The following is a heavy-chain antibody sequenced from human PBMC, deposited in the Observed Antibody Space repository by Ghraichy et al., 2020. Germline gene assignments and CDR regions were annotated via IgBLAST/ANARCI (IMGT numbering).Heavy chain of an antibody. Sequence: PETLSLTCAVSGGSISSSNWWSWVRQPPGKGLEWIGEIYHSGSTNYNPSLKSRVTISVDKSKNQFSLKLNSVTAADTAVYYCATARGYSYGFWYWGQGTLVTVSS. CDR3: ATARGYSYGFWY. D-gene: IGHD5-18*01. V-gene: IGHV4-4*03. CDR2: IYHSGST. CDR1: GGSISSSNW. J-gene: IGHJ4*02.